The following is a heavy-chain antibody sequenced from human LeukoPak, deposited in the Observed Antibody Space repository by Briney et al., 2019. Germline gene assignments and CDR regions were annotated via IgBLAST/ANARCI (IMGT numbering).Heavy chain of an antibody. CDR3: ARSSVFFYDSSGSGAFHI. CDR2: IYTSGST. D-gene: IGHD3-22*01. CDR1: GGSISSGSYY. Sequence: SQTLSLTCTVSGGSISSGSYYWTWIRQPAGKGLEYIGRIYTSGSTSYNPSLKSRVTISVDTSKNQFSLKLSSVTAADTAVYYCARSSVFFYDSSGSGAFHIWGPGTLVSVSS. J-gene: IGHJ3*02. V-gene: IGHV4-61*02.